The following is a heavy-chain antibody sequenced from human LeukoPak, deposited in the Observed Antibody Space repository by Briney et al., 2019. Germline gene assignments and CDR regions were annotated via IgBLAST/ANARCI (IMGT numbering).Heavy chain of an antibody. CDR1: GGSISSSCYY. CDR2: IYYSGST. Sequence: SETLSLTCTVSGGSISSSCYYWGWIRQPPGKGLEWIGSIYYSGSTYYNPSLKSRVTISVDTSKNQFSLKLSSVTAADTAVYYCASPSIAAAGPDYWGQGTLVTVSS. J-gene: IGHJ4*02. D-gene: IGHD6-13*01. CDR3: ASPSIAAAGPDY. V-gene: IGHV4-39*01.